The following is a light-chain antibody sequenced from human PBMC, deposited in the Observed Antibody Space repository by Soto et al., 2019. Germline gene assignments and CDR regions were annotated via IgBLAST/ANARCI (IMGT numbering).Light chain of an antibody. J-gene: IGKJ3*01. V-gene: IGKV3-20*01. CDR1: QSVSSSY. CDR3: QQSYSTVT. CDR2: GAS. Sequence: EIVLTQSPGTLSLSPGERATLSCRASQSVSSSYLAWYQQKPGQAPRLLIYGASSRATGIPDRFSGSGSGTDFTLTISRLEPEDFATYYCQQSYSTVTFGPGTKVDIK.